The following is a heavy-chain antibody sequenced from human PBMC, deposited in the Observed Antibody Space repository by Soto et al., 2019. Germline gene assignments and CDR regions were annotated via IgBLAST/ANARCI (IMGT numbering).Heavy chain of an antibody. J-gene: IGHJ4*02. Sequence: ESGGGLAQPGGSLRLSCAASGFTVSSDHMSWVRQVPGKGLEWVSVIYVGGDTFYADSVKGRFTISRDNSKNTLYLQMNGLRAEDTAIYYCVRENSGWSRAQGYWGQGTLVTVSS. CDR2: IYVGGDT. D-gene: IGHD6-19*01. CDR3: VRENSGWSRAQGY. V-gene: IGHV3-66*01. CDR1: GFTVSSDH.